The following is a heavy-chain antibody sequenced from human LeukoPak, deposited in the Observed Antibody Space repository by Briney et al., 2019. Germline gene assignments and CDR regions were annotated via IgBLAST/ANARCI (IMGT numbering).Heavy chain of an antibody. CDR2: IYNDGST. D-gene: IGHD2/OR15-2a*01. J-gene: IGHJ3*02. CDR1: GLTVSRSY. CDR3: ARNILFAFDI. Sequence: PGGSLRLSCAASGLTVSRSYMSWVRQAPGKGLEWVSIIYNDGSTYYADSMKGRFTISRDNSKNTLYLQVNSLRAEDTAMYYCARNILFAFDIWGQGTMVTVSS. V-gene: IGHV3-53*01.